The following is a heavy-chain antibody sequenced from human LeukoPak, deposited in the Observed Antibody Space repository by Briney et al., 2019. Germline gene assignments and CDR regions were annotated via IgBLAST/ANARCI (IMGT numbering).Heavy chain of an antibody. D-gene: IGHD3-10*01. Sequence: PSETLSLTCTVSGGSISSRSYYWGWIRQPPGKGLEWIGSISYSGSTYYNPSLKSRVTISVDTSKNQFSLKLTSVTAADTAVYYCARRYYYGSGSYYNYWGQGTLVTVSS. CDR1: GGSISSRSYY. J-gene: IGHJ4*02. CDR2: ISYSGST. V-gene: IGHV4-39*07. CDR3: ARRYYYGSGSYYNY.